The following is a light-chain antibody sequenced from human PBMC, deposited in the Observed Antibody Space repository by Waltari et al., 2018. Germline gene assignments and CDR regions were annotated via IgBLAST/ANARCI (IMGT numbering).Light chain of an antibody. J-gene: IGKJ4*01. CDR3: QQEDDLPVT. Sequence: DIQMTQSPSSLSASVGDRVTITCQSSQDIADYLNWYQQKPGKAPKLLIYDGSHLEKGVPSRFSGSRSGTEFTYTISCLQPEDIATYYCQQEDDLPVTFGGGTKVKIK. CDR2: DGS. V-gene: IGKV1-33*01. CDR1: QDIADY.